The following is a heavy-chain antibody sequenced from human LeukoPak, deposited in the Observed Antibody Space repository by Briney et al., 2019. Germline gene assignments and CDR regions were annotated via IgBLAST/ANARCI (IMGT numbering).Heavy chain of an antibody. CDR2: IRYDGSNK. V-gene: IGHV3-30*02. CDR1: GFTFSNYG. J-gene: IGHJ4*02. Sequence: PGGSLRLSCAASGFTFSNYGMLWVRQAPCKGLEWVAFIRYDGSNKYYVDSVKGRFTISRDNSKNTLYLQMNSLRAEDTAVYYCAKEIDTSGYSPFDYWGQGTLVTVSS. CDR3: AKEIDTSGYSPFDY. D-gene: IGHD3-22*01.